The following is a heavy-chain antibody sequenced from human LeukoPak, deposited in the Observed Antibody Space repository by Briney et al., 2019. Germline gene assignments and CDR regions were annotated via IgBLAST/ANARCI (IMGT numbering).Heavy chain of an antibody. J-gene: IGHJ3*02. CDR1: GFTFSSYS. V-gene: IGHV3-48*01. Sequence: GGSLRLSCAASGFTFSSYSMNWVRQAPGKGLEWVSYISSSSSTIYYADSVKGRFTISRDNAKNSLYLQMNSLRAEDTAVYYCARRYCSGGSCYVGAFDIWGQGTMVTVSS. CDR2: ISSSSSTI. D-gene: IGHD2-15*01. CDR3: ARRYCSGGSCYVGAFDI.